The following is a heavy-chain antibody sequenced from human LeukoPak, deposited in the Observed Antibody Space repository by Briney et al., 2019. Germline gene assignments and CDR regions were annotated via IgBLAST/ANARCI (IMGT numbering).Heavy chain of an antibody. D-gene: IGHD3-3*01. J-gene: IGHJ4*02. Sequence: SETLSLTCAVSGYSISSEYYWGWIRQPPGKGLEWIGSIYHSGSTYYNPSLKSRVTMPVDTSKNQFSLKLTSMTAADTAVYYCARQNGFGEEFDYWGQGTLSPSPQ. CDR1: GYSISSEYY. CDR2: IYHSGST. V-gene: IGHV4-38-2*01. CDR3: ARQNGFGEEFDY.